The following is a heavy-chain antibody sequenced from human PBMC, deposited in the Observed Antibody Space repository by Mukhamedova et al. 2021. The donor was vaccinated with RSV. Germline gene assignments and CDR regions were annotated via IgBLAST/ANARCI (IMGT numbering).Heavy chain of an antibody. V-gene: IGHV1-3*01. CDR2: INADNGAT. Sequence: EYMGMINADNGATLYSEKFRKRVTITRDIAATVVYMELTSLTSDDTAVYFCASEGRGLGGGAFDIWGQGTTVTVSS. D-gene: IGHD3-16*01. J-gene: IGHJ3*02. CDR3: ASEGRGLGGGAFDI.